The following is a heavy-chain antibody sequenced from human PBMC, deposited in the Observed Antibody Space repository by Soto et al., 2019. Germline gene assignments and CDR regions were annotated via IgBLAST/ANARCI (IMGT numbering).Heavy chain of an antibody. D-gene: IGHD5-12*01. Sequence: GGSLRLSCAASGFTFSSYSMNWVRQAPGKGLEWVSYISSSSSTIYYADSVKGRFTISRDNAKNSLYLQMNSLRDEDTAVYYCARDSARPYSGYGLIWGQGTLVTVSS. V-gene: IGHV3-48*02. CDR1: GFTFSSYS. J-gene: IGHJ4*02. CDR3: ARDSARPYSGYGLI. CDR2: ISSSSSTI.